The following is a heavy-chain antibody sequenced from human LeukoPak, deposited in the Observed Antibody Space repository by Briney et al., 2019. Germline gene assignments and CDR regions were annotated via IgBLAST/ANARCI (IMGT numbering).Heavy chain of an antibody. Sequence: SETLSLTCAVCGGSFSGYYWSWIRQPPGKGLEWIGEINHSGSTNYNPSLKSRVTISVDTSKNQFSLKLSSVTAADTAVYYCARGTMVRGVIKPLDYWGQGTLVTVSS. CDR3: ARGTMVRGVIKPLDY. V-gene: IGHV4-34*01. D-gene: IGHD3-10*01. CDR2: INHSGST. J-gene: IGHJ4*02. CDR1: GGSFSGYY.